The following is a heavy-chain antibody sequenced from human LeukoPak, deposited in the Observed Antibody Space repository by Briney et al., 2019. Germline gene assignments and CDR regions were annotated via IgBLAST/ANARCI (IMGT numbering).Heavy chain of an antibody. J-gene: IGHJ5*02. D-gene: IGHD3-9*01. V-gene: IGHV4-59*11. Sequence: SETLSLTCTVSGGSISSHYWSWIRQPPGKGLEWIGYIYYSGSTNYNPSLKSRVTISVDTSKNQFSLNLSSVTAADTAVYYCARDSGYYDILTAYHTWFDPWGQGTLVTVSS. CDR1: GGSISSHY. CDR3: ARDSGYYDILTAYHTWFDP. CDR2: IYYSGST.